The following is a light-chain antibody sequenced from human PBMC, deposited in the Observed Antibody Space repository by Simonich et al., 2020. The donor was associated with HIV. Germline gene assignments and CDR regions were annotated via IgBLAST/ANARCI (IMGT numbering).Light chain of an antibody. Sequence: QSALTQPASVSGSPGQSITISCTGTSSDFGSYKFVSWYQQHPGKAPKLLIYEGSKRPSGVSNRFSGSKSGNTASLTISGLQAEDEADYYCCSYAGGITSRVFGGGTKLTVL. CDR3: CSYAGGITSRV. CDR1: SSDFGSYKF. CDR2: EGS. J-gene: IGLJ3*02. V-gene: IGLV2-23*01.